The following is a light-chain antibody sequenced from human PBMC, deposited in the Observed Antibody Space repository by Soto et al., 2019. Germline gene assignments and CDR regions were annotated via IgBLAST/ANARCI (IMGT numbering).Light chain of an antibody. J-gene: IGLJ1*01. CDR1: SSNIVAGYD. Sequence: QSVLTQPPSVSGAPGQRVTISCTGSSSNIVAGYDVHWYQQLPGTAPKLLIYGNSNRPSGVPDRFSGSKSGTSASLAITGLQAEDEADYYCQSYDSSLSRPGYVFGTGTKLTVL. CDR2: GNS. CDR3: QSYDSSLSRPGYV. V-gene: IGLV1-40*01.